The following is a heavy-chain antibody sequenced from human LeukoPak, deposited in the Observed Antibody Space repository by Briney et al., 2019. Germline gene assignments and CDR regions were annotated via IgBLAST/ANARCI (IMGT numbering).Heavy chain of an antibody. Sequence: GGSLRLSCAASEFSVGSNYMTWVRQAPGKGLEWVSLIYSGGSTYYADSVKGRFTISRDNSKNTLYLQMNSLRAEDTAVYYCARARGSIRQWLVPSDYWGQGTLVTVSS. V-gene: IGHV3-66*01. J-gene: IGHJ4*02. CDR3: ARARGSIRQWLVPSDY. CDR1: EFSVGSNY. D-gene: IGHD6-19*01. CDR2: IYSGGST.